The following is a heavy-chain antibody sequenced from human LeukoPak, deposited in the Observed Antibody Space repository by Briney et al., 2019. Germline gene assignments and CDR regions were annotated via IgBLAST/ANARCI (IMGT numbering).Heavy chain of an antibody. CDR2: IIPILGIA. CDR3: ARDSPYSNHGPAFDY. D-gene: IGHD4-11*01. V-gene: IGHV1-69*04. Sequence: SVKVSCKASGGTFSSYTISWVRQAPGQGLEWMGRIIPILGIANYAQKFQGRVTITADKSTSTAYMELSSLRSEDTAVYYCARDSPYSNHGPAFDYWGQGTLVTVSS. CDR1: GGTFSSYT. J-gene: IGHJ4*02.